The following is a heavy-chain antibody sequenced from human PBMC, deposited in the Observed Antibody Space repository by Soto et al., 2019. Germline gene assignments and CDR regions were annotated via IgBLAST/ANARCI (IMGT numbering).Heavy chain of an antibody. V-gene: IGHV3-74*01. CDR2: INADGSDT. Sequence: LRLSCAASGFTFSSDWMYWVRHAPGKGLVWVSRINADGSDTSYADSVKGRFTISRDNSKNTLYLQMNSLRAEDTAVYYCAKDGGGYYFDYWGQGTLVTVSS. J-gene: IGHJ4*02. CDR3: AKDGGGYYFDY. CDR1: GFTFSSDW. D-gene: IGHD3-3*01.